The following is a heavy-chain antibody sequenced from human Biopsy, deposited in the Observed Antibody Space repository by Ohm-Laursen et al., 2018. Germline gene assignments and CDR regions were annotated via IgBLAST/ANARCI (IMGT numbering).Heavy chain of an antibody. V-gene: IGHV1-69*13. CDR3: ARDGVDQQSVTFFDY. CDR1: GGTLSSHG. CDR2: FVPRFGTA. Sequence: GASVKVSCKASGGTLSSHGISWVRQAPGQGLDWMGGFVPRFGTANYAQKFQGRVTISADEKTNTAYMELKNLRSDDTAIYYCARDGVDQQSVTFFDYWGQGTRVTVSS. J-gene: IGHJ4*02. D-gene: IGHD5-18*01.